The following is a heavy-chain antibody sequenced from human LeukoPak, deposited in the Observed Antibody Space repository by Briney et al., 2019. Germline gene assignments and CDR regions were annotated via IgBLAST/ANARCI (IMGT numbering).Heavy chain of an antibody. CDR1: GGTFSSYA. CDR3: ARDRRSRPLPPSYYYYGMDV. Sequence: GASVKVSCKASGGTFSSYAISWVRQAPGQGLEWMGGIIPIFGTANYAQKFQGRVTITADESTSTAYMELSSLRSEDTAVYYCARDRRSRPLPPSYYYYGMDVRGQGTTVTVSS. V-gene: IGHV1-69*13. CDR2: IIPIFGTA. D-gene: IGHD6-6*01. J-gene: IGHJ6*02.